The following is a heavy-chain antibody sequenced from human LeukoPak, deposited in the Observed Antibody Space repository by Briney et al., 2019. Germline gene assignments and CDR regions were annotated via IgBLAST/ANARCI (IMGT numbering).Heavy chain of an antibody. J-gene: IGHJ4*02. CDR1: GFTFSSYG. CDR2: RWYDGSNE. CDR3: ARAIDKSVGIDY. V-gene: IGHV3-33*01. Sequence: GGSLRLPCAASGFTFSSYGMHWVRQAPGKGLEWVAFRWYDGSNEYYADSVRGRFTIYRDNSRDTLFLQMNSLRAEDTAAYYCARAIDKSVGIDYWGQGTLVTVSS. D-gene: IGHD2-21*01.